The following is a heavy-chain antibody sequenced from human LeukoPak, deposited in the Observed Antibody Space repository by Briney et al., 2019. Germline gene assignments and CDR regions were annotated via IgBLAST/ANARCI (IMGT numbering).Heavy chain of an antibody. Sequence: ASVKVSCKASGYSFTSNYIHWVRQAPGQGLEWMGMIYPRDGSTSYAQKFQGRVTITADESTSTAYMELSSLRSEDTAVYYCARLGYSYGSRVAAFDIWGQGTMVTVSS. CDR2: IYPRDGST. V-gene: IGHV1-46*01. D-gene: IGHD5-18*01. CDR1: GYSFTSNY. CDR3: ARLGYSYGSRVAAFDI. J-gene: IGHJ3*02.